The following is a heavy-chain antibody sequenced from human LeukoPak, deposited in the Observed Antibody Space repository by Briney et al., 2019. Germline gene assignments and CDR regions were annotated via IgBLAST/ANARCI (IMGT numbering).Heavy chain of an antibody. V-gene: IGHV6-1*01. J-gene: IGHJ6*04. Sequence: SQTLSLTCAISGDSVSSNSAAWHWIRQSPSRGLEWLGRTYYRSKWYNDYAVSVKSRITINPDTSKNQFSLQLNSVTPEDTAVYYCARGPRAILTGYYQHYYYYYGMDVWGKGTTVTVSS. CDR2: TYYRSKWYN. D-gene: IGHD3-9*01. CDR3: ARGPRAILTGYYQHYYYYYGMDV. CDR1: GDSVSSNSAA.